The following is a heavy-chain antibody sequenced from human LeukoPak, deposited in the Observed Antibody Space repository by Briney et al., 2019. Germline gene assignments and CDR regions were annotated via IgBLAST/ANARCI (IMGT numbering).Heavy chain of an antibody. D-gene: IGHD2-8*02. Sequence: GGSLRLSCAASGFTFSSYAMSWVRQAPGKGLEWVSAISGSGGSTYYADSVKGRFTISRDNSKNTLYLRMNSLRAEDTAVYYCAKDILSDDGLVGGAFDIWGQGTMVTVSS. J-gene: IGHJ3*02. V-gene: IGHV3-23*01. CDR2: ISGSGGST. CDR3: AKDILSDDGLVGGAFDI. CDR1: GFTFSSYA.